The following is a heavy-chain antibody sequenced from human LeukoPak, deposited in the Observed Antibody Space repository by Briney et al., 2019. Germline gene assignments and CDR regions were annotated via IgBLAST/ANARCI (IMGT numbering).Heavy chain of an antibody. CDR2: IKQDGSEK. J-gene: IGHJ4*02. CDR1: GFTFSSYW. CDR3: AAYGSGSYYKSPVDY. D-gene: IGHD3-10*01. Sequence: GGSLRLSCAASGFTFSSYWMSWVRQAPGKGLEWVANIKQDGSEKYYVDSVRGRFTISRDNAKNSLYLQMNSLRAEDTAVYYCAAYGSGSYYKSPVDYWGQGTLVTVSS. V-gene: IGHV3-7*01.